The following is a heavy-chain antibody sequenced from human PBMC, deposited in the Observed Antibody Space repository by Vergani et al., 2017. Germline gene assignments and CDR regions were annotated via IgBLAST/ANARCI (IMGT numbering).Heavy chain of an antibody. CDR1: GFTFSSYW. CDR2: INSDGSST. J-gene: IGHJ5*02. CDR3: AREGQQLVGGWFDP. Sequence: EVQLVESGGGLVQPGGSLRLSCAASGFTFSSYWMHWVRQAPGKGLVWVSRINSDGSSTSYADSVKGRFTISRDNAKNTLYLQMNSLRAEDTAVYYCAREGQQLVGGWFDPWGQGTLVTVSS. D-gene: IGHD6-13*01. V-gene: IGHV3-74*01.